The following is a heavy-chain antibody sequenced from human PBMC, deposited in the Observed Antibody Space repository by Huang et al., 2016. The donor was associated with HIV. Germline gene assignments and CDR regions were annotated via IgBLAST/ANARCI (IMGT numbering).Heavy chain of an antibody. D-gene: IGHD2-21*01. J-gene: IGHJ4*02. Sequence: QVPLVQSGAEVKKAGASVKVSCKASGFTLTTYSIHWVRQAPGQGLQWMGWINPHNGDTKYALDCQGRVTMTRDTSISTAYMELTRLKSDDTAVYAGPGESSVVPPWSYWGQGTLLTVSS. CDR2: INPHNGDT. V-gene: IGHV1-2*02. CDR3: PGESSVVPPWSY. CDR1: GFTLTTYS.